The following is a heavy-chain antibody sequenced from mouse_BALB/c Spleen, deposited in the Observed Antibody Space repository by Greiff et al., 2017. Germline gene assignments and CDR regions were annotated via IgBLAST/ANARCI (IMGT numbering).Heavy chain of an antibody. CDR1: GYSITSGYY. CDR3: ARENYDYDEGAWFAY. CDR2: ISYDGSN. Sequence: EVQVVESGPGLVKPSQSLSLTCSVTGYSITSGYYWSWIRQFPGNKLEWMGYISYDGSNNYNPSLKNRISITRDTSKNQFFLKLNSVTTEDTATYYCARENYDYDEGAWFAYWGQGTLVTVSA. J-gene: IGHJ3*01. D-gene: IGHD2-4*01. V-gene: IGHV3-6*02.